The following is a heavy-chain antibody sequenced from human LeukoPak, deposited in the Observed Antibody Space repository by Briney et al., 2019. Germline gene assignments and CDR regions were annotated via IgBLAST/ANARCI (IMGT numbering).Heavy chain of an antibody. CDR1: GFMFRNYW. Sequence: PGGSLRLSCAGSGFMFRNYWMTWVRQAPGKGLEGVANIKQDGGEKYYVDSVKGRFTISRDSAKKSLYLQMNSLRAEDTAFYYCARVIYCSSTSCPPSAFDIWGQGTMVTVSS. CDR2: IKQDGGEK. J-gene: IGHJ3*02. CDR3: ARVIYCSSTSCPPSAFDI. D-gene: IGHD2-2*01. V-gene: IGHV3-7*01.